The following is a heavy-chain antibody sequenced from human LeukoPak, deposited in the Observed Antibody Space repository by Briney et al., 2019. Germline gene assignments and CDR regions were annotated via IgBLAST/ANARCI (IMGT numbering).Heavy chain of an antibody. CDR1: GGSISSYY. CDR2: IYYSGST. D-gene: IGHD6-13*01. J-gene: IGHJ4*02. CDR3: ARHLWGQLVSYYFDY. Sequence: PSETLSLTCTVSGGSISSYYWSWIRQPPGKGLEWIGYIYYSGSTNYNPSLKSRVTISVDTSKNQFSLKLSSVTAADTAVYYCARHLWGQLVSYYFDYWGQGTLVTVSS. V-gene: IGHV4-59*08.